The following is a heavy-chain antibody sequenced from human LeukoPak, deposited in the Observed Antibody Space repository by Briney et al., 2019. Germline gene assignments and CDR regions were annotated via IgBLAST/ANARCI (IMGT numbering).Heavy chain of an antibody. V-gene: IGHV3-33*01. CDR1: GFTFRSSD. CDR3: ARSGDYAWFDP. J-gene: IGHJ5*02. D-gene: IGHD4-17*01. CDR2: ISYDGTTK. Sequence: PGGSLRLSCAASGFTFRSSDMQWVRQAPGKGLEWMALISYDGTTKYYADSVKGRFTISRANSQSTLYLQLNSLRVEDTAVYYCARSGDYAWFDPWGQGTLVTVSS.